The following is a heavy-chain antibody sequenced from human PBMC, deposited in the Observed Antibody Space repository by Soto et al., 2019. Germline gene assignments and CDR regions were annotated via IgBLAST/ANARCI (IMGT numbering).Heavy chain of an antibody. CDR1: GFTFSDYY. V-gene: IGHV3-11*01. Sequence: QVQLVESGGGLVKPGGSLRLSCAASGFTFSDYYMSWIRQAPGKGLEWVSYISSSGSTIYYADSVKGRFTISRDNAKNSLYLQINSLRAEDTAVYYCARVEVVVAATAYYYGMDVWGQGTTVTVSS. J-gene: IGHJ6*02. CDR3: ARVEVVVAATAYYYGMDV. CDR2: ISSSGSTI. D-gene: IGHD2-15*01.